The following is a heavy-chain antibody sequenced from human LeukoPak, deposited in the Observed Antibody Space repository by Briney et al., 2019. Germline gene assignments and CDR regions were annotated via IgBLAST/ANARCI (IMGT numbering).Heavy chain of an antibody. V-gene: IGHV3-23*01. CDR3: AKRGVVVRVFLVGFHKEAYYFDS. J-gene: IGHJ4*02. CDR2: LSCSAGGS. Sequence: PGGSLRLSCGVSGITRSNYGMTWVRQAPGKGLEWVAGLSCSAGGSNYADSVKGRFTFSRDNSKNTLFLQMDRLRAEDTAVYFCAKRGVVVRVFLVGFHKEAYYFDSWGQGALVTVSS. D-gene: IGHD3-16*02. CDR1: GITRSNYG.